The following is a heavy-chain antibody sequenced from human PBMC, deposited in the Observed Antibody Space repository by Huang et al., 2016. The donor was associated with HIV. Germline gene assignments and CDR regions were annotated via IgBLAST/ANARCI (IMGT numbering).Heavy chain of an antibody. J-gene: IGHJ3*02. D-gene: IGHD3-10*01. CDR3: ARFGSYYYGSGSYLDAFDI. CDR2: FTRSSGSI. V-gene: IGHV3-48*01. CDR1: GFTFSTYN. Sequence: EVQLMASGGGLVQPGGSLRLSCAASGFTFSTYNMDWVRQARGKGLEWVSNFTRSSGSIYYSDSVKGRFTISRDNAKNSLYLQMNSLRAEGTAVYYCARFGSYYYGSGSYLDAFDIWGQGTMVTVSS.